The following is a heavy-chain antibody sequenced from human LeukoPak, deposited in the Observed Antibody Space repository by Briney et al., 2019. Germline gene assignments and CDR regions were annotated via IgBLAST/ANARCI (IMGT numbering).Heavy chain of an antibody. V-gene: IGHV4-39*01. CDR2: IYYSGST. CDR3: ASGYYDFWSGSGSGIYYYGMDV. Sequence: PSETLSLTCTVSGGSISSSSYYWGWIRQPPGKGLEWIGSIYYSGSTYYNPSLKSRVTISVDTSKNQFSLKLSSVTAADTAVYYCASGYYDFWSGSGSGIYYYGMDVWGQGTTVTVSS. J-gene: IGHJ6*02. CDR1: GGSISSSSYY. D-gene: IGHD3-3*01.